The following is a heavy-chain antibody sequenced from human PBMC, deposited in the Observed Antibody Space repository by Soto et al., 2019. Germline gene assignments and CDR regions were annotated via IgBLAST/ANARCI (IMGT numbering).Heavy chain of an antibody. CDR1: GFTFSSYS. V-gene: IGHV3-48*01. CDR2: ISSSSSTI. J-gene: IGHJ5*02. D-gene: IGHD4-4*01. Sequence: PGGSLRLSCAASGFTFSSYSMNWVRQAPGKGLEWVSYISSSSSTIYYADTVKGRFTISRDNAKNSLYLQMNSLRAEDTAVYYCARDLDYDYSNQPLGWFDPWGQGTLVTVSS. CDR3: ARDLDYDYSNQPLGWFDP.